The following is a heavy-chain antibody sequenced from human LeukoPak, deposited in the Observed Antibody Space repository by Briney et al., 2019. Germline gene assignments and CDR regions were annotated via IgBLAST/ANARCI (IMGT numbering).Heavy chain of an antibody. CDR3: ARDLSLYYDILTGPIYYYYGMDV. CDR1: GFTFSSYA. D-gene: IGHD3-9*01. Sequence: GGSLRLSCAASGFTFSSYAMSWVRQAPGKGLEWVSAISGSGGSTYYADSVKGRFTISRDNSKNTLYLQMNSLRAEDTAVYYCARDLSLYYDILTGPIYYYYGMDVWGQGTTVTVSS. CDR2: ISGSGGST. V-gene: IGHV3-23*01. J-gene: IGHJ6*02.